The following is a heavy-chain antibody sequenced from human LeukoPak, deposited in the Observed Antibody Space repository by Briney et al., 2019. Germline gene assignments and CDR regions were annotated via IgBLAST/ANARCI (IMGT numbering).Heavy chain of an antibody. J-gene: IGHJ6*02. CDR2: ISGSGGST. V-gene: IGHV3-23*01. CDR3: AKSPRGPHQLPLLYGMDV. D-gene: IGHD2-2*01. CDR1: GFTFSSYA. Sequence: PGGSLRLSCAASGFTFSSYAMSWVRQAPGKGLEWVSAISGSGGSTYYADSVKGRFTISRDNSKNTLYLQMNSLRAEDTAVYHCAKSPRGPHQLPLLYGMDVWGQGTTVTVSS.